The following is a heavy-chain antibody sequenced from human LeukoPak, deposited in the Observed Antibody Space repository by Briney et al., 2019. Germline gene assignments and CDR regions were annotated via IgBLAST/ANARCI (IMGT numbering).Heavy chain of an antibody. CDR1: GFTFRNYA. CDR3: AAREKWIAARPIDY. V-gene: IGHV3-23*01. CDR2: IGARDGRT. Sequence: PGGSLRLSCAASGFTFRNYAMTWVRQAPGKGLDWVALIGARDGRTYYADPVKGRFTISRDNSKNTLYLQMNSLRAEDTAVYYCAAREKWIAARPIDYWGQGTLVTVSS. D-gene: IGHD6-6*01. J-gene: IGHJ4*02.